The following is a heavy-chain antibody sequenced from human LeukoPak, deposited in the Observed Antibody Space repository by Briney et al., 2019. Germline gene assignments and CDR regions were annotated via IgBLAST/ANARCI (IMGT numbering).Heavy chain of an antibody. J-gene: IGHJ4*02. CDR1: GGTFSSYA. D-gene: IGHD3-10*01. V-gene: IGHV1-69*13. Sequence: ASVKVSCKASGGTFSSYAISWVRQAPGQGLEWMGGIIPIFGTANYAQKFQGRVTITADESTSTAYMELSSLRSEDTAVYYCARGYGSGSYFSPFDYWGQGTLVIVSS. CDR3: ARGYGSGSYFSPFDY. CDR2: IIPIFGTA.